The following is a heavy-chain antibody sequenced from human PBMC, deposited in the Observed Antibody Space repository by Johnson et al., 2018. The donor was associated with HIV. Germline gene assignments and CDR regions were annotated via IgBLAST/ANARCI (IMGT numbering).Heavy chain of an antibody. J-gene: IGHJ3*02. CDR3: TTEAGIWLWLIDAFDM. CDR2: IRYDGSSR. CDR1: GFTFSKYG. D-gene: IGHD5-18*01. V-gene: IGHV3-30*02. Sequence: QVQLVESGGGVVQPGGSLRLSCAASGFTFSKYGMHWVRQAPGTGLDWVAFIRYDGSSRYYANSVKGRFTISRDDSKNTLFLQMNRLKTDDTAIYYCTTEAGIWLWLIDAFDMWGQGTMVTVSS.